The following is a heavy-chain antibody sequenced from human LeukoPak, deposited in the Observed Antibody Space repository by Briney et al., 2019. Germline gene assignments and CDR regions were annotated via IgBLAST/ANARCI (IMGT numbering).Heavy chain of an antibody. CDR2: ISSSSSTI. CDR1: GFTFSSYS. D-gene: IGHD1-26*01. J-gene: IGHJ4*02. CDR3: ARDSGSYSVDY. V-gene: IGHV3-48*01. Sequence: GGSLRLSCAASGFTFSSYSMNWVRQAPGKGLEWVSYISSSSSTIYYADSVRGRFTISRDNAKNSLYLQMNSLGAEDTAMYYCARDSGSYSVDYWGQGTLVTVSS.